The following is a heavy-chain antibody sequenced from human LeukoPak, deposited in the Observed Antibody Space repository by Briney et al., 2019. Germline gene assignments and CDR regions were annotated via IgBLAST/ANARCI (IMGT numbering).Heavy chain of an antibody. CDR2: ISGSGGST. J-gene: IGHJ4*02. CDR3: AKDRGRLRYFDW. V-gene: IGHV3-23*01. Sequence: GGSLRLSCVASGFTFSSYGMSWVRQAPGKGLEWVSAISGSGGSTYYADSVKGRFTISRDNSKNTLYLQMNSLRAEDTAVYYCAKDRGRLRYFDWWGQGTLVTVSS. D-gene: IGHD3-9*01. CDR1: GFTFSSYG.